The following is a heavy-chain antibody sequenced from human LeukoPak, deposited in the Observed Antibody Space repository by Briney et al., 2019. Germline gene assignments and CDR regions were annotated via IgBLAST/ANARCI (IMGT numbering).Heavy chain of an antibody. D-gene: IGHD2-2*01. Sequence: GGSLRLSCAASGITFSSYNMHWVRQAPGKGLEWVAFMRYDGRDKYYGDSVKGRFTISRDNSKSMLYLQMNSLRAEDTAVYYCSKAGEYCSGSSCYHWYFDLWGRGTLVTVSS. J-gene: IGHJ2*01. CDR3: SKAGEYCSGSSCYHWYFDL. CDR2: MRYDGRDK. CDR1: GITFSSYN. V-gene: IGHV3-30*02.